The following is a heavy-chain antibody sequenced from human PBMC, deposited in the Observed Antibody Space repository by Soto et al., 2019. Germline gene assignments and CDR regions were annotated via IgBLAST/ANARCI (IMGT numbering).Heavy chain of an antibody. CDR1: GYILKNYY. CDR3: ARAGYYYGSGSFHLFDP. D-gene: IGHD3-10*01. CDR2: INPSGGDT. J-gene: IGHJ5*02. V-gene: IGHV1-46*02. Sequence: QVQLVQSGAEVKKPGASVKVSCKASGYILKNYYMQWVRQAPVQGLEWMGIINPSGGDTTYAQKFLGRVTMTRDTSTSTFYMDLNSLTSEDTAVYYCARAGYYYGSGSFHLFDPWGQGTPITVSS.